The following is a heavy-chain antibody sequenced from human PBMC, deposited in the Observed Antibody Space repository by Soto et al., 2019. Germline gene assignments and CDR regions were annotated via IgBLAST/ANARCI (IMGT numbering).Heavy chain of an antibody. J-gene: IGHJ6*02. CDR2: IYYSGST. Sequence: ASETLSLTCPGSGGSISSGGYYWSWIRQHPGKGLEWIGYIYYSGSTYYNPSLKSRVTISVDTSKNQFSLKLSSVTAADTAVYYCARDTSYYDDSSGYGPYYYYYGMDVWGQGTTVSVSS. CDR1: GGSISSGGYY. CDR3: ARDTSYYDDSSGYGPYYYYYGMDV. D-gene: IGHD3-22*01. V-gene: IGHV4-31*03.